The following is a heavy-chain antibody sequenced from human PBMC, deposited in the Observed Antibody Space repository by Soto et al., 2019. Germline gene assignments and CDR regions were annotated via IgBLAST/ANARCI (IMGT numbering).Heavy chain of an antibody. D-gene: IGHD6-6*01. CDR2: IKQDGSEK. J-gene: IGHJ4*02. CDR3: ARRRGGSSGYFDY. Sequence: GGSLRLSCAASGFTFSSYWMSWVSQAPGKGLEWVANIKQDGSEKYYVDSVKGRFTISRDNAKNSLYLQMNSLRAEDTAVYYCARRRGGSSGYFDYWGQGTLVTVSS. CDR1: GFTFSSYW. V-gene: IGHV3-7*01.